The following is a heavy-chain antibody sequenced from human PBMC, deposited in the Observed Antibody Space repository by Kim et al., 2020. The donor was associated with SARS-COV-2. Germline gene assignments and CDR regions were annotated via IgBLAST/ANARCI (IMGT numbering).Heavy chain of an antibody. J-gene: IGHJ4*02. D-gene: IGHD5-12*01. Sequence: GGSLRLSCAASGFTFSDYYMSWIRQAPGKGLEWVSYISRSGNTIYYADSVKGRFTISRDNAKNSLYLQMNSLRAEDKAVYHCARDDGYNYGGIDYWGQGTMVTVSS. CDR2: ISRSGNTI. CDR3: ARDDGYNYGGIDY. V-gene: IGHV3-11*01. CDR1: GFTFSDYY.